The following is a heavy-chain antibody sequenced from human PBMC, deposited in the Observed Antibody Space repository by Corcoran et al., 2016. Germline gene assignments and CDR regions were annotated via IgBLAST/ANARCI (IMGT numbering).Heavy chain of an antibody. V-gene: IGHV4-34*01. CDR2: INHSGST. Sequence: QQQQWGAGLLKPSETLSLTCAVYGGSFSGYYWSWIRQPPGKGLEWIGEINHSGSTNYNPSLTSRVTISVDTSKNQFSLRLSSVTAADTAVYYCARRPKWELLYVDYWGQGTLVTVSS. D-gene: IGHD1-26*01. CDR1: GGSFSGYY. J-gene: IGHJ4*02. CDR3: ARRPKWELLYVDY.